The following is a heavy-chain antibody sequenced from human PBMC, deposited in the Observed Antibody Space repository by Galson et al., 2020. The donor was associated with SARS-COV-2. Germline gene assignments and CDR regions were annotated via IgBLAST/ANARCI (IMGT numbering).Heavy chain of an antibody. J-gene: IGHJ4*02. CDR3: ARERYSSSRGVEN. Sequence: GGSLRLSCAASGFTFNSYAMHWVRQAPGKGLEWVAVTSNDGSHKYYANSVKGRFTISRDNSKNTLYLQMDSLRAEDTAVYYCARERYSSSRGVENWGQGTLVTVSS. D-gene: IGHD6-19*01. CDR1: GFTFNSYA. V-gene: IGHV3-30*04. CDR2: TSNDGSHK.